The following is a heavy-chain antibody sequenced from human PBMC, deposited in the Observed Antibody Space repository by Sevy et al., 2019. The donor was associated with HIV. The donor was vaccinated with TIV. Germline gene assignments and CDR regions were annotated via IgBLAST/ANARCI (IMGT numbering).Heavy chain of an antibody. V-gene: IGHV4-34*01. CDR2: INHSGTT. CDR3: ARGEMVCTGYFDY. D-gene: IGHD2-8*01. CDR1: GGSFSGYY. J-gene: IGHJ4*02. Sequence: SETLSLTCAVYGGSFSGYYWNWIRQPPGKGLEWIGEINHSGTTNYNPSLKSRVTISVDTSKNQFSLKLSSVTAADTSVYYCARGEMVCTGYFDYRGQGTLVTVSS.